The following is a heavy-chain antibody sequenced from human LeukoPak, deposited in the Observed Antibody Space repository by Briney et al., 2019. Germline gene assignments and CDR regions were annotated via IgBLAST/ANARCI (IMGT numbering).Heavy chain of an antibody. CDR1: GFTFDDYA. CDR3: AKDAWGSFDP. CDR2: ISWNSGSI. Sequence: GGSLRLSCAASGFTFDDYAMHWVRQAPGKGLEWVSGISWNSGSIGYADSVKGRFTISRDNAKNSLYLQMNSLRAEDTALYYCAKDAWGSFDPWGQGTLVTVSP. J-gene: IGHJ5*02. D-gene: IGHD7-27*01. V-gene: IGHV3-9*01.